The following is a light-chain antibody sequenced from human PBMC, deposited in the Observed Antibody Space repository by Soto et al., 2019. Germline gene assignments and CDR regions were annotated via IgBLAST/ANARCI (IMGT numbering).Light chain of an antibody. J-gene: IGKJ1*01. CDR3: QQYNNWPRT. Sequence: EVVMTQSPDTLSVSPGQRATLSCRASQSVNSNLAWYQQKLGQPPRLLIYGASNRATDIPPRFSGSGSGTDFTLTVNRLQSEDFAIYYCQQYNNWPRTFGQGTKVEIK. CDR2: GAS. CDR1: QSVNSN. V-gene: IGKV3-15*01.